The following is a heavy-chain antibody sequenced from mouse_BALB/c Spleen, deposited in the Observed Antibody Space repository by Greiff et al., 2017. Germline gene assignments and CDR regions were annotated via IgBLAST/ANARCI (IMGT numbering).Heavy chain of an antibody. Sequence: EVKLVESGGGLVKPGGSLKLSCAASGFTFSSYGMSWVRQTPEKRLEWVATISSGGSYTYYPDSVKGRFTISRDNAKNTLYLQMSSLRSEDTAMYYCARPLDYWGQGTTLTVAS. J-gene: IGHJ2*01. V-gene: IGHV5-9-3*01. CDR2: ISSGGSYT. CDR3: ARPLDY. CDR1: GFTFSSYG.